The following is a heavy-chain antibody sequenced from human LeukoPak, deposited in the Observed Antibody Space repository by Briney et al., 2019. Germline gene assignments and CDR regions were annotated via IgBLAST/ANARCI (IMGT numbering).Heavy chain of an antibody. D-gene: IGHD6-13*01. V-gene: IGHV4-61*01. CDR2: IYYSGST. CDR3: AREVVAAAGTVDY. J-gene: IGHJ4*02. CDR1: GGSISSGSYY. Sequence: SETLSLTCTVSGGSISSGSYYWSWIRQPPGKGLEWIGYIYYSGSTNYNPSLKSRVTISVDTSKNQFSLKLSSVTAADTAVYYCAREVVAAAGTVDYWGQGTLVIVSS.